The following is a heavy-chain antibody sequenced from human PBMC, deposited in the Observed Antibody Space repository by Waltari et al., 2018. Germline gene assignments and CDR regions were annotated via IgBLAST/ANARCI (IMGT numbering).Heavy chain of an antibody. J-gene: IGHJ4*02. CDR2: IKTLGTGP. CDR3: SKALSITVCYEDY. V-gene: IGHV3-23*05. CDR1: GFTFSSFV. Sequence: EVQLLESGGGLVQPGGSLRLSCAASGFTFSSFVMSWGRQAPGSGLCWVSSIKTLGTGPYYSASVKGRFTISSDNSENTLSLQMNNLRTEDTAIYYCSKALSITVCYEDYWGQGFLVTVST. D-gene: IGHD3-10*01.